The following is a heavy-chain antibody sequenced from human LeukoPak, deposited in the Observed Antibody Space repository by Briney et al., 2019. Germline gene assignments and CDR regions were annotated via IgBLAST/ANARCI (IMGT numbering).Heavy chain of an antibody. V-gene: IGHV1-69*05. CDR1: GGTFSNYA. Sequence: SVKVSCKASGGTFSNYAISWVRQAPGQGLEWMGGIIPIFGTANYAQKFQGRVTITTDESTSTAYMELSSLRSEDTAVYYCARWWDYGGYDYWGQGTLVTVSS. CDR2: IIPIFGTA. J-gene: IGHJ4*02. D-gene: IGHD4-23*01. CDR3: ARWWDYGGYDY.